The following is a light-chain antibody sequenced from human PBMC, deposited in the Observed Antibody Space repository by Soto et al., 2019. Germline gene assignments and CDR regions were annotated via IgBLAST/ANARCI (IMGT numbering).Light chain of an antibody. V-gene: IGKV1-27*01. Sequence: DIQMTQSPSSLSASLGDRVTITCRASQGIGVYLAWFQQKPGKVPKLLIYAASTLQSGVPSRFSGSGSGTDFTLTISSLQPEDFATYYCQKYNIAPLTVGGGTKVEIK. CDR1: QGIGVY. CDR2: AAS. CDR3: QKYNIAPLT. J-gene: IGKJ4*01.